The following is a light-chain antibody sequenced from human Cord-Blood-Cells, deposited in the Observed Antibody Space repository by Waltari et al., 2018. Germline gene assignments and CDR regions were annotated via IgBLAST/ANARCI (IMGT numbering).Light chain of an antibody. CDR2: GAS. CDR1: QSVSSSY. CDR3: QQYGSSPLT. Sequence: EIVLTQSPGTLSLSPGERATLSCRASQSVSSSYLAWYQQKPGKAPRLLIYGASSRATVIPDRFSGSGSGTDFTLTISRLEPEDFAVYYCQQYGSSPLTFGGGTKVEIK. J-gene: IGKJ4*01. V-gene: IGKV3-20*01.